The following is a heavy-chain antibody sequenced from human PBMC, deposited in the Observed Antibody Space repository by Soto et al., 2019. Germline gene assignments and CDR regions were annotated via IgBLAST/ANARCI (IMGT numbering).Heavy chain of an antibody. Sequence: QVQLQQWGAGLLKPSETLSLTCAVYGGSFSGYYWSWIRQPPGKGLEWIGEINHSGSTNYNPSLKSRVTISVDTSKNQFSLKLSSVTAADTAVYYCARGLSYDYVWGSYRHYFDYWGQGTLVTVSS. CDR1: GGSFSGYY. D-gene: IGHD3-16*02. V-gene: IGHV4-34*01. CDR3: ARGLSYDYVWGSYRHYFDY. CDR2: INHSGST. J-gene: IGHJ4*02.